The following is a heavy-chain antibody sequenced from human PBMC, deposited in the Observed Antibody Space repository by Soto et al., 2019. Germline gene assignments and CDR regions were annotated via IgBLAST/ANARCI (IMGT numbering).Heavy chain of an antibody. CDR3: ARDRIAVAGNPEYSQH. J-gene: IGHJ1*01. Sequence: EVQLVESGGGLVQPGGSLRLSCAASGFTVSSNYMSCVRQAPGKGLEWVSGIYSGGRTYYADSVKGRFTISRDNSKNTLYLQMNCLRDEDTAVYYCARDRIAVAGNPEYSQHWGQGALVTVSS. CDR1: GFTVSSNY. D-gene: IGHD6-19*01. V-gene: IGHV3-66*01. CDR2: IYSGGRT.